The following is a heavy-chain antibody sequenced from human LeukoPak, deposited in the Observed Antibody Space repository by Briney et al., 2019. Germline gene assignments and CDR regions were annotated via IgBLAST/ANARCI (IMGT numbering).Heavy chain of an antibody. V-gene: IGHV3-13*04. Sequence: PGGSLRLSCVASGFTFSSYDMHWVRQTTGKGLEWVSSIGTAGDTYYPGSVKGRFTISRENANNSLYLQMNTLRAGDTAVYYCARTKGYSSNWASYYFDYWGQGTLVTVSS. CDR2: IGTAGDT. J-gene: IGHJ4*02. D-gene: IGHD6-13*01. CDR3: ARTKGYSSNWASYYFDY. CDR1: GFTFSSYD.